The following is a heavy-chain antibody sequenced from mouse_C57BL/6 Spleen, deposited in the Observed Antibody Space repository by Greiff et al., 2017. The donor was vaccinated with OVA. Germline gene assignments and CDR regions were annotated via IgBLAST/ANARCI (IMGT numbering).Heavy chain of an antibody. CDR2: IWSGGST. CDR1: GFSLTSYG. V-gene: IGHV2-2*01. D-gene: IGHD1-1*01. J-gene: IGHJ4*01. CDR3: ARKGGFTTVVAAPMDY. Sequence: QVQLQQSGPGLVQPSQSLSITCTVSGFSLTSYGVHWVRQSPGKGLEWLGVIWSGGSTDYTAAFISRLSISKDNSKSQVFFKMNSLQADDTAIYYCARKGGFTTVVAAPMDYWGQGTSVTVSS.